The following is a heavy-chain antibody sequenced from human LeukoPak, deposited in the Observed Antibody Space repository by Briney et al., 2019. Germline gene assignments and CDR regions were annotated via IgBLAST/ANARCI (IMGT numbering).Heavy chain of an antibody. J-gene: IGHJ4*02. V-gene: IGHV3-74*01. CDR1: GFTFSSYW. Sequence: GGSLRLSCAASGFTFSSYWMHWVRQAPGKGLVWVSRINSDGSSTSYADSVKGRFTISRDNAKNTLYLQMNSLRAEDTAVYYCAKREGGRLRVTDDFDYWGQGTLVTVSS. CDR3: AKREGGRLRVTDDFDY. CDR2: INSDGSST. D-gene: IGHD2-21*02.